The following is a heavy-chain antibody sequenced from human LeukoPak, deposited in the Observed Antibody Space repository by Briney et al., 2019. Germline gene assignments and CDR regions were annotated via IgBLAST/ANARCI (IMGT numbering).Heavy chain of an antibody. CDR1: GFTFSSYA. CDR2: LSASGGLT. V-gene: IGHV3-23*01. CDR3: AKGGSSYSEMDY. D-gene: IGHD4-11*01. Sequence: GGSLRLSCAASGFTFSSYAMSWVRQAPGKGLEWVSGLSASGGLTYYADSVKGRFTISRDNSKNTLYLQMNSLRADDTAVYYCAKGGSSYSEMDYWGQGTLVAVSS. J-gene: IGHJ4*02.